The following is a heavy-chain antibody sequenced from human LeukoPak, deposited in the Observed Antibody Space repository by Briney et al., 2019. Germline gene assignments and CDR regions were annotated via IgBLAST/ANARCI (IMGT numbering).Heavy chain of an antibody. CDR3: ATPSSGGDWFDP. J-gene: IGHJ5*02. V-gene: IGHV1-46*01. D-gene: IGHD2-15*01. CDR2: INPSGGST. Sequence: ASVKVSCKASGYTFTSYYMHWVRQAPGQGLEWMGIINPSGGSTSYAQKFQGRVTMTEDTSTDTAYMELSSLRSEDTAVYYCATPSSGGDWFDPWGQGTLVTVSS. CDR1: GYTFTSYY.